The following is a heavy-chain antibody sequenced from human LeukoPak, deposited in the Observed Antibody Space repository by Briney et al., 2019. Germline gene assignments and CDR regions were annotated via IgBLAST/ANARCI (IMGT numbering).Heavy chain of an antibody. V-gene: IGHV5-51*01. Sequence: GASLQISCKGSGYSFTSYWIGWVRQMPGKGLEWMGIIYPGDSDTRYSPSFQGQVTISADKSISTAYLQWSSLKASDTAMYYCARRGGYCSSTSCYAADAFDIWGQGTMVTVSS. D-gene: IGHD2-2*01. CDR1: GYSFTSYW. J-gene: IGHJ3*02. CDR2: IYPGDSDT. CDR3: ARRGGYCSSTSCYAADAFDI.